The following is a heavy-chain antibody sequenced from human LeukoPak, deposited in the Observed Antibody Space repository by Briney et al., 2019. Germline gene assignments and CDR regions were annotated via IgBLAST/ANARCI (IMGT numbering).Heavy chain of an antibody. D-gene: IGHD2-2*02. CDR3: ARADPYSSSTSCYRPLDY. CDR2: ISAYNGNT. V-gene: IGHV1-18*01. CDR1: GYTFTSYG. J-gene: IGHJ4*02. Sequence: GASVKVSCKASGYTFTSYGISWVRQAPGQGLEWMGWISAYNGNTNYAQKLQGRVTMTTDTSTSTAYMELRSLRSDDTAVYYCARADPYSSSTSCYRPLDYWGQGTLVTVSS.